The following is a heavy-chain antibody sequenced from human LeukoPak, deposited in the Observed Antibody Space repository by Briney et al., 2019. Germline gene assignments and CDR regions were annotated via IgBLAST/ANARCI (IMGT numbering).Heavy chain of an antibody. CDR1: GFTFSSYS. CDR3: ARDLGTVTTRP. V-gene: IGHV3-21*01. J-gene: IGHJ5*02. D-gene: IGHD4-17*01. Sequence: GGSLRLSCAASGFTFSSYSMNWVRQAPGKGLEWVSSISSSSSYIYYADSVKGRFTNSRDNAKNSLYLQMNSLRAEDTAVYYCARDLGTVTTRPWGQGTLVTVSS. CDR2: ISSSSSYI.